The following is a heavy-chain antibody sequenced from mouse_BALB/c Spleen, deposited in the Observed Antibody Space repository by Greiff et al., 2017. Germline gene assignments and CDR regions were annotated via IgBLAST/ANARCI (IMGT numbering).Heavy chain of an antibody. D-gene: IGHD2-3*01. Sequence: VMLVESGPGLVQPSQSLSITCTVSGFSLTSYGVHWVRQSPGKGLEWLGVIWSGGSTDYNAAFISRLSISKDNSKSQVFFKMNSLQANDTAIYYCARGYDGLAYWGQGTTLTVSS. CDR3: ARGYDGLAY. J-gene: IGHJ2*01. V-gene: IGHV2-2*02. CDR1: GFSLTSYG. CDR2: IWSGGST.